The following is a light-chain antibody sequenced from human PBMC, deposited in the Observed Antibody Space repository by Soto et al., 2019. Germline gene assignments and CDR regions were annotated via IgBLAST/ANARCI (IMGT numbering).Light chain of an antibody. CDR3: QEYNSYLLT. J-gene: IGKJ4*01. Sequence: DIQMTQSPSTLSASVGDRVTITCQASQSISTWVAWYQQKPGKAPKLLIYAASTLESGVPSRFSGSGSGTEFTLTVSSLQPDDFATYYCQEYNSYLLTFGGGTKVDIK. V-gene: IGKV1-5*01. CDR1: QSISTW. CDR2: AAS.